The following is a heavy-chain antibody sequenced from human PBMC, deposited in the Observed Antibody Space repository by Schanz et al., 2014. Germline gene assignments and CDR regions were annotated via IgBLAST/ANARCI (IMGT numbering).Heavy chain of an antibody. Sequence: QLELQESGPGLVKPSQTLSLTCSVSGGSIRNGPYYWTWIRQHPGKGLGWIGYIYFSGATYINPSSESGFIISGDTWETHFPLKPPSVTAADTAVFYCARRDNYLSAFDIWGQGTMVTVSS. J-gene: IGHJ3*02. CDR2: IYFSGAT. CDR1: GGSIRNGPYY. CDR3: ARRDNYLSAFDI. D-gene: IGHD4-4*01. V-gene: IGHV4-31*03.